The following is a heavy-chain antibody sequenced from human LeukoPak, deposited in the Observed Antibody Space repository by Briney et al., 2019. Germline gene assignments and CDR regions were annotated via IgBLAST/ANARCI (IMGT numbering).Heavy chain of an antibody. D-gene: IGHD2-15*01. J-gene: IGHJ6*02. Sequence: SETLSLTCAVYGGSFSCYYWSWIRQPPGKGLEWIGEINHSGSTNYNPSLKSRVTISVDTSKNQFSLKLSSVTAADTAVYYCARVKRVDRHYYYYYGMDVWAKGPRSPSP. V-gene: IGHV4-34*01. CDR3: ARVKRVDRHYYYYYGMDV. CDR2: INHSGST. CDR1: GGSFSCYY.